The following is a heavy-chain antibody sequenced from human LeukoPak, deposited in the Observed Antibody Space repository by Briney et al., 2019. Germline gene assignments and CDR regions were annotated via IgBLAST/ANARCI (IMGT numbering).Heavy chain of an antibody. CDR2: ISWNSGSI. V-gene: IGHV3-9*01. Sequence: QPGRSLRLSCAASGFTFDDYAMPWVRQAPGKGLEWVSGISWNSGSIGYADSVKGRFTISRDNAKNSLYLQMNSLRAEDTALYYCAKDIGAGYSSGWYIWGYFDYWGQGTLVTVSS. CDR1: GFTFDDYA. CDR3: AKDIGAGYSSGWYIWGYFDY. J-gene: IGHJ4*02. D-gene: IGHD6-19*01.